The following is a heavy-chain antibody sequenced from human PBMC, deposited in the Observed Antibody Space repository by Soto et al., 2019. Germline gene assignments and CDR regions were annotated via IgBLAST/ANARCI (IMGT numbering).Heavy chain of an antibody. D-gene: IGHD6-13*01. CDR3: ARGNQQQLEGYYFDH. J-gene: IGHJ4*02. Sequence: SETLSLTCTVSGGSISSGDYYWSWIRQPPGKGLEWIGYIYYSGSTYYNPSLKSRVTISVDTSKNQFSLKLSSVTAADTAVYYCARGNQQQLEGYYFDHWGQGTLVTVSS. CDR1: GGSISSGDYY. V-gene: IGHV4-30-4*01. CDR2: IYYSGST.